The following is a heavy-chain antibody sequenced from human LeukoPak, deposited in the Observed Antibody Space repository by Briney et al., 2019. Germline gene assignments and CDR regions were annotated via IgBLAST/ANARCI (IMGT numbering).Heavy chain of an antibody. CDR2: INHSGST. J-gene: IGHJ6*02. CDR3: ARGRGYSYAERYYYGMDV. CDR1: GGSFSGYY. D-gene: IGHD5-18*01. Sequence: PSETLSLTCAAYGGSFSGYYWSWIRQPPGKGLEWIGEINHSGSTNYNPSLKSQVTISVDTSKNQFSLKLSSVTAADTAVYYCARGRGYSYAERYYYGMDVWGQGTTVTVSS. V-gene: IGHV4-34*01.